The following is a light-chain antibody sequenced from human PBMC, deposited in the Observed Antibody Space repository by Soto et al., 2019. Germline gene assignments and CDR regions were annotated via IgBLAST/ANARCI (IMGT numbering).Light chain of an antibody. J-gene: IGKJ2*01. V-gene: IGKV1-16*01. CDR1: QDISNY. Sequence: DIQMTQSPSSLSASVGDRVTITCRASQDISNYLAWFQQKPGKAPQSLIYAASSLKSGVPSRFSGSASGTDFTLTISSLQPEDFATYYCQEYITPPFTFGQGTKLEIK. CDR2: AAS. CDR3: QEYITPPFT.